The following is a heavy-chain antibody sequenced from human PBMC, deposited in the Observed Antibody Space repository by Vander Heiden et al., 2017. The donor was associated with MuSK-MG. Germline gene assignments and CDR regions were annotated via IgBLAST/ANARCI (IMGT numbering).Heavy chain of an antibody. V-gene: IGHV3-21*01. CDR3: ARGWQQLAY. CDR1: GFRFSRRS. CDR2: ISGESTYI. Sequence: EVQLAESGGGLVTTAGCLRLSCPAPGFRFSRRSMTWARQAPGKGLEWVSSISGESTYIYYADSVKGRFTISRDNAKNSVNLQMNSLRAEDTAAYYCARGWQQLAYWGPGTLVTVSS. D-gene: IGHD6-13*01. J-gene: IGHJ4*02.